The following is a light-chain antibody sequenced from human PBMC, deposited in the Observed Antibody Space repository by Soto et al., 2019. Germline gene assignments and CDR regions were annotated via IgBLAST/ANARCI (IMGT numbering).Light chain of an antibody. Sequence: EIVMTQYPATLSVSPGERATLSCRASQSVSSYLAWYQQKPGQAPRLLIYGASTRATGVPARFSGSGSGTEFTLTISSLQSEDFAVYYCQQCSDWPLITFGQGTRLEAK. J-gene: IGKJ5*01. CDR3: QQCSDWPLIT. CDR1: QSVSSY. V-gene: IGKV3-15*01. CDR2: GAS.